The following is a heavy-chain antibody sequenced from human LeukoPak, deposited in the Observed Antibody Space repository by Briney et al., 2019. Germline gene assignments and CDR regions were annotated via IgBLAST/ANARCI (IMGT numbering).Heavy chain of an antibody. CDR3: AKRQQGSGSRYFDY. J-gene: IGHJ4*02. CDR1: GFTFDDYS. V-gene: IGHV3-9*01. CDR2: INWNSGDI. Sequence: SLKISCAASGFTFDDYSMHWVRQAPGKGLEWVSGINWNSGDIIYADAVTGRFTISRDNAKNFVYLQMNSLRPDDTAVYYCAKRQQGSGSRYFDYWGQGILVTVSS. D-gene: IGHD3-10*01.